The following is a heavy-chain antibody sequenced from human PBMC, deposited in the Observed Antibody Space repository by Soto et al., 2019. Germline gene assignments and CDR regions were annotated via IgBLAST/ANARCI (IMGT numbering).Heavy chain of an antibody. CDR2: ISYDGSDR. CDR1: GFTFSAYD. J-gene: IGHJ4*02. D-gene: IGHD1-26*01. CDR3: ARDSAYRDPNLLTYFAH. Sequence: QVQLVESGGGVVQPGTSLRLSCATSGFSFTASGFTFSAYDMHWVRQAPGKGLEWVAAISYDGSDRYYADSVRGRFTISRDNSAHTVYLQMNSLRADDTAVYYCARDSAYRDPNLLTYFAHWGPGTLVTVSS. V-gene: IGHV3-30*03.